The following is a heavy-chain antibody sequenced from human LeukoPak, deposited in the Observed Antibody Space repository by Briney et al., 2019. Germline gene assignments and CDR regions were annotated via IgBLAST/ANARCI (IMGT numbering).Heavy chain of an antibody. J-gene: IGHJ4*02. CDR1: GFTFDDYA. CDR2: ISSSSSTI. D-gene: IGHD6-6*01. Sequence: GGSLRLSCAASGFTFDDYAMHWVRQAPGKGLEWVSYISSSSSTIYYADSVKGRFTISRDNAKDSLYLQMNSLRAEDTAVYYCARVICGKAALQVVGVDYWGQGTLVTVSS. CDR3: ARVICGKAALQVVGVDY. V-gene: IGHV3-48*04.